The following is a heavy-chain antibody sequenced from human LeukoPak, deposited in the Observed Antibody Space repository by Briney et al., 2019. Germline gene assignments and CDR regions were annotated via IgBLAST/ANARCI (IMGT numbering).Heavy chain of an antibody. CDR3: ARGKSAYDYGLDH. D-gene: IGHD5-12*01. CDR2: LIPVFGTT. V-gene: IGHV1-69*05. J-gene: IGHJ4*02. CDR1: GGTFSSHA. Sequence: SVKVSCKASGGTFSSHAISWVRQAPGQGLEWVGGLIPVFGTTNYAEKFQGRVTITTDESTRTSYMELRSLKSDDTAVHYCARGKSAYDYGLDHWGQGILVIVSS.